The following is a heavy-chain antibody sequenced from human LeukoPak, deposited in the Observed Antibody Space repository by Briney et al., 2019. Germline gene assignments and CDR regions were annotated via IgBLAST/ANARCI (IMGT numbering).Heavy chain of an antibody. V-gene: IGHV4-59*01. CDR2: IYYSGST. CDR1: GGSIRSYY. CDR3: ASRPAVAGMYYYGMDV. D-gene: IGHD6-19*01. J-gene: IGHJ6*02. Sequence: PSETLSLTCTVSGGSIRSYYWSWIRQPPGKGLEWIGYIYYSGSTNYNPSLKSRVTISVDTSKNQFSLKLSSVTAADTAVYYCASRPAVAGMYYYGMDVWGQGTTVTVSS.